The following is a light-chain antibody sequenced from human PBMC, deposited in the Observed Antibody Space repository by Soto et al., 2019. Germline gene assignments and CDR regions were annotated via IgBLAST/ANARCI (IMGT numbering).Light chain of an antibody. CDR2: DAS. Sequence: EIVLTQSPATLSLSPGERATLSCRASQSVSSYLAWYQQKLGQAPRLLIYDASNRANGIPGRFSGSGSGTDFTLTISRLEPEDFAIYYCQQYGSSPITFGQGTRLEI. V-gene: IGKV3-11*01. CDR3: QQYGSSPIT. J-gene: IGKJ5*01. CDR1: QSVSSY.